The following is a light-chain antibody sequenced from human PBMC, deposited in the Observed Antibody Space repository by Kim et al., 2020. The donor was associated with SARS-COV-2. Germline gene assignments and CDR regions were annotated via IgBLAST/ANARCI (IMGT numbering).Light chain of an antibody. CDR3: QQHNNWPLT. J-gene: IGKJ4*01. V-gene: IGKV3D-15*01. CDR1: QSVSTN. Sequence: VSPGESATLSCRASQSVSTNLAGYQQKPGQAPRLLIYAASTRATGIPARFSGSGSGTEFTLTISSLQSEDFAVYYCQQHNNWPLTFGGGTKVDIK. CDR2: AAS.